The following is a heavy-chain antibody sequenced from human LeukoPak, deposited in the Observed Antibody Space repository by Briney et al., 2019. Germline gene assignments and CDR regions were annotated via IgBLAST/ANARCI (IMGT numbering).Heavy chain of an antibody. CDR1: GGSISSYY. J-gene: IGHJ2*01. CDR2: IYYSGST. CDR3: ARIKDLYSYGRKIWYFDL. V-gene: IGHV4-59*08. D-gene: IGHD5-18*01. Sequence: SETLSLTCTVSGGSISSYYWSWIRQPPGKGLEWIGYIYYSGSTNYNPSLKSRVTISVDTSENQFSLKLSSVTAADTAVYYCARIKDLYSYGRKIWYFDLWGRGTLVTVSS.